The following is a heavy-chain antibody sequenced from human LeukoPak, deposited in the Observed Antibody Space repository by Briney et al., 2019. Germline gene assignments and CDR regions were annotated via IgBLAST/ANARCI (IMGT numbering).Heavy chain of an antibody. J-gene: IGHJ5*02. Sequence: SETLSLTCTVSGGSLNNFYRSWVRPPPGEGLEWIGYIYYSGSTNYNPSLKSRVTISVDTSKNQFSLKLSSVTAADTAVYYCARIGIKYSTSGWWFDPWGQGTLVTVSS. D-gene: IGHD1-26*01. CDR3: ARIGIKYSTSGWWFDP. V-gene: IGHV4-59*01. CDR1: GGSLNNFY. CDR2: IYYSGST.